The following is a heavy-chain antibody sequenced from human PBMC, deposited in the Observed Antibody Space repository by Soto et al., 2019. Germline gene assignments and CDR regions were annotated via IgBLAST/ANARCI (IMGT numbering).Heavy chain of an antibody. CDR3: AGEGVPRHGYSRLYYFDY. J-gene: IGHJ4*02. V-gene: IGHV1-2*02. D-gene: IGHD5-18*01. CDR1: GYTFTGDY. CDR2: INPNSGGT. Sequence: ASVKVSCKASGYTFTGDYMHWVRQAPGQGLEWMGWINPNSGGTNYAQKFQGRVAMTRDTSISTAYMELSRLRSDDTAVYYCAGEGVPRHGYSRLYYFDYWGQGTLVTVS.